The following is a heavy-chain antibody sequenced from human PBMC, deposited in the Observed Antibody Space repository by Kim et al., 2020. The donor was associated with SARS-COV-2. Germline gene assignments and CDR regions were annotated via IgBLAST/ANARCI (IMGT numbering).Heavy chain of an antibody. CDR2: IYYSGST. J-gene: IGHJ3*02. CDR3: ARGRITIFGVVTGSFDI. Sequence: SETLSLTCTVPGGSISSGGYYWSWIRQHPGKGLEWIGYIYYSGSTYYNPSLKSRVTISVDTSKNQFSLKLSSVTAADTVVYYCARGRITIFGVVTGSFDIWRQGTIVTVSS. V-gene: IGHV4-31*03. D-gene: IGHD3-3*01. CDR1: GGSISSGGYY.